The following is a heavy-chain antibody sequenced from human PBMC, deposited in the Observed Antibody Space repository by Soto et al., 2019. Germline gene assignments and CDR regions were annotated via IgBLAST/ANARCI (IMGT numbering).Heavy chain of an antibody. CDR2: VYYTGNT. J-gene: IGHJ5*01. Sequence: QVHLQESDPGLVKPSETLSLTCTVSGGSFSSYFWSWIRQPPGKGLEWMGFVYYTGNTNYDPSLKIRFSISIDTSKNQFSLRLTSVTAADTAMYYCTRGGSLWFGAHDSWGQGTLVTFSS. V-gene: IGHV4-59*01. D-gene: IGHD3-10*01. CDR1: GGSFSSYF. CDR3: TRGGSLWFGAHDS.